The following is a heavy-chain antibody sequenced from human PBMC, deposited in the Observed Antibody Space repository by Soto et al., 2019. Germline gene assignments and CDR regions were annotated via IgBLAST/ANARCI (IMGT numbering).Heavy chain of an antibody. J-gene: IGHJ3*01. V-gene: IGHV4-59*06. CDR2: IYNTGNT. CDR1: GFTVSSNY. Sequence: GSLRLSCAASGFTVSSNYMSWVRQAPRKGLEWIGYIYNTGNTYYNPSLTSRVTISLDTSKNHFSLKLSSVTAADPAVYYCARRGGEVKGPFDFWGRGTVVTVSS. D-gene: IGHD3-10*01. CDR3: ARRGGEVKGPFDF.